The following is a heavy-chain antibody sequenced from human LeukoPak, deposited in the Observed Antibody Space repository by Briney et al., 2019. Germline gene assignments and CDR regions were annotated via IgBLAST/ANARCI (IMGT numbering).Heavy chain of an antibody. D-gene: IGHD5-18*01. Sequence: GASVKVSCKASGYTFTGFYMHWVRQAPGQGLEWMGRINPNSGGTNYAQKFQGRVTMTRDTSISTAYMELSRLRSDDTAVYYCARSDTAMGFDYWGQGTLVTVSS. CDR2: INPNSGGT. CDR3: ARSDTAMGFDY. J-gene: IGHJ4*02. CDR1: GYTFTGFY. V-gene: IGHV1-2*06.